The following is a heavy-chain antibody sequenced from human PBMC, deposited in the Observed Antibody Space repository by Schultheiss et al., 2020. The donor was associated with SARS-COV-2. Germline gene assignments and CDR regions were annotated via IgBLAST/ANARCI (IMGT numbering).Heavy chain of an antibody. CDR3: ARDGCSSTSCYGIYYYGMDV. D-gene: IGHD2-2*01. CDR1: GFTFSSYA. V-gene: IGHV3-64*04. J-gene: IGHJ6*02. Sequence: GGSLRLSCSASGFTFSSYAMHWVRQAPGKGLEYVSAISSNGGSTYYADSVKGRFTISRDNAKNSLYLQMNSLRDEDTAVYYCARDGCSSTSCYGIYYYGMDVWGQGTTVTVSS. CDR2: ISSNGGST.